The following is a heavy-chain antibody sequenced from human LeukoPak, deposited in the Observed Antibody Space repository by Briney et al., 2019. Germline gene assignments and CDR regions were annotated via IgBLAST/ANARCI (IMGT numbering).Heavy chain of an antibody. CDR1: GFTFSSYG. Sequence: GGSLRLSCAAYGFTFSSYGIHWVRQAQGKGLEWVAFIGYDRNSKHYADSVKGRFTISGDNSKNTLYLQMNSLRTEDTAVYYCAKNRRASGDYAGAFDYWGQGTLVTVSS. CDR2: IGYDRNSK. J-gene: IGHJ4*02. CDR3: AKNRRASGDYAGAFDY. D-gene: IGHD4-17*01. V-gene: IGHV3-30*02.